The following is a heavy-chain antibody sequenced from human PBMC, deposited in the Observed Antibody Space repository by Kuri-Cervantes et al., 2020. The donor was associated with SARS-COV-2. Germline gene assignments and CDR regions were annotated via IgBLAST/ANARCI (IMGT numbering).Heavy chain of an antibody. CDR3: AREDGGAVAGTSGWFDP. CDR1: GHTFTGYY. J-gene: IGHJ5*02. Sequence: ASVKVSCKASGHTFTGYYMHWVRQAPGQGLEWMGWINPNSGGTNYAQKFQGRVTMTRDTSISTACMELSRLRSDDTAVYYCAREDGGAVAGTSGWFDPWGQGTLDTVSS. D-gene: IGHD6-19*01. CDR2: INPNSGGT. V-gene: IGHV1-2*02.